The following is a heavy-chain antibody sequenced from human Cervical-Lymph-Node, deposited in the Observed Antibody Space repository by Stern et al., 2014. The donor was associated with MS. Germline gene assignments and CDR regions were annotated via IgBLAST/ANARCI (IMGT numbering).Heavy chain of an antibody. CDR2: INPSGGST. V-gene: IGHV1-46*01. J-gene: IGHJ4*02. D-gene: IGHD6-19*01. CDR1: GYTFTSYY. Sequence: QLVQSGAEVKKPGASGKVSCKASGYTFTSYYMHWVRQAPGQGLEWMGIINPSGGSTSYAQKFQGRVTMTRDTSTSTVYMELSSLRSEDTAVYYCARDYGGIAVAGTHFDYWGQGTLVTVSS. CDR3: ARDYGGIAVAGTHFDY.